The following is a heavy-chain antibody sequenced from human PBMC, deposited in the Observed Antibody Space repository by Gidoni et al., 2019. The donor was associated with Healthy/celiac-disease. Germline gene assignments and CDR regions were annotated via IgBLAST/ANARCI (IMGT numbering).Heavy chain of an antibody. V-gene: IGHV3-15*01. CDR1: GFTCSNAW. J-gene: IGHJ5*02. CDR3: TTEYYYDISGYYHWLDP. CDR2: IKSKTDGGTT. Sequence: EVQLVESGGGLLKPGGSLRLSWTASGFTCSNAWMSVVRQAQGKGLEWVGRIKSKTDGGTTDYAAPVKGRFTISRDDSKNTLYLQMNSLKTDDTAVYYCTTEYYYDISGYYHWLDPWGQGPLVTVSS. D-gene: IGHD3-22*01.